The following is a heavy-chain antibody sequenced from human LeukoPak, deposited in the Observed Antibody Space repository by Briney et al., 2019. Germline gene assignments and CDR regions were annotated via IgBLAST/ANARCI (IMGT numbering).Heavy chain of an antibody. CDR1: GGSTSSYY. CDR3: ARRVSSTSRIDY. V-gene: IGHV4-59*13. CDR2: IYYGGST. J-gene: IGHJ4*02. Sequence: PSETLSLTCTVSGGSTSSYYWSWIRQPPEKGLEWIGNIYYGGSTNYNPSLKSRVTISVDTSKNQFSLKLSSVTAADTAVYYCARRVSSTSRIDYWGQGTLVTVSS.